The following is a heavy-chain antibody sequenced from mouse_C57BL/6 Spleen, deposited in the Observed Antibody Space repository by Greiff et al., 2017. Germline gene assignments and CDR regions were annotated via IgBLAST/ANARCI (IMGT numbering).Heavy chain of an antibody. CDR1: GYTFTSYW. V-gene: IGHV1-69*01. J-gene: IGHJ3*01. CDR3: ARGDGALRGFAY. D-gene: IGHD1-1*01. CDR2: IDPSDSYT. Sequence: QVQLQQPGAELVMPGASVKLSCKASGYTFTSYWMHWVKQRPGQGLEWIGEIDPSDSYTNYNQKFKGKSTLTVDKSSSTAYMQLSSLTSEDAAVYYCARGDGALRGFAYWGQGTLVTVSA.